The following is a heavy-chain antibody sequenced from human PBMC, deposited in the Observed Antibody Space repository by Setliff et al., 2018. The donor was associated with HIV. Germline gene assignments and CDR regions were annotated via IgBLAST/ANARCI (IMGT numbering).Heavy chain of an antibody. V-gene: IGHV4-34*01. J-gene: IGHJ5*02. CDR3: ARGQQIVNWFDP. CDR2: INHSGST. D-gene: IGHD3-22*01. Sequence: NPSETLSLTCDVSGFSISSRYYWGWIRQSPGKGLEWIGEINHSGSTNYNPSLKSRVTISVDTSKSQFSLKLSSVTAADTAVYYCARGQQIVNWFDPWGQGTLVTVSS. CDR1: GFSISSRYY.